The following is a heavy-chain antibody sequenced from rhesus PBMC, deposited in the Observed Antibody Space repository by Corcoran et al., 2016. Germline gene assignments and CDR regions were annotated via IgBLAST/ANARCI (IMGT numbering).Heavy chain of an antibody. D-gene: IGHD1-26*01. V-gene: IGHV3S5*01. CDR1: GFTFSSYG. Sequence: EVQLVESGGGLVQPGGSLRLSCAASGFTFSSYGMSWVRQAPGKGLEWVSYISNGGGSTYYADSVKCRFIISRDNSKTRLYLQMNSLRAEDTAVYYCAKRGATEGGIDYWGQGVLVTVSS. J-gene: IGHJ4*01. CDR3: AKRGATEGGIDY. CDR2: ISNGGGST.